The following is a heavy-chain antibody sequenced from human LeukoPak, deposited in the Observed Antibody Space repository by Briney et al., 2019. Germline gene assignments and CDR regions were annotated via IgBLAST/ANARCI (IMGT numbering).Heavy chain of an antibody. Sequence: GASVTVSCKASGYTFTSYYMHWVRQAPGQGLEWMGIINPSGGSTSYAQKFQGRVTMTRDTSTSTVYMELSSLRSEDTAVYYCARGDIVVVPAAMFFDYWGQGTLVTVSS. D-gene: IGHD2-2*01. CDR3: ARGDIVVVPAAMFFDY. V-gene: IGHV1-46*01. CDR1: GYTFTSYY. CDR2: INPSGGST. J-gene: IGHJ4*02.